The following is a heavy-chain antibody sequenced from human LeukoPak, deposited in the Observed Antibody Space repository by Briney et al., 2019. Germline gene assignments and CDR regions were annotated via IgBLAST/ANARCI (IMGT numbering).Heavy chain of an antibody. V-gene: IGHV4-59*08. J-gene: IGHJ6*02. D-gene: IGHD6-13*01. CDR1: GGSISSYY. Sequence: SETLSLTCTVSGGSISSYYWSWIRQPPGKGLEWIGYIYYSGSTNYNPSLKSRVTISVDTSKNQFSLKLSSVTAADTAVYYCARQQLVIYYYYGMDVWGQGTTVTVSS. CDR2: IYYSGST. CDR3: ARQQLVIYYYYGMDV.